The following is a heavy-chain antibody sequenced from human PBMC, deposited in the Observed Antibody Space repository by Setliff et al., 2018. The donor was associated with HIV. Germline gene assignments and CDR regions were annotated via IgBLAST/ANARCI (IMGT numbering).Heavy chain of an antibody. V-gene: IGHV3-7*01. J-gene: IGHJ6*02. CDR1: GFTFSSFW. CDR2: INQVESEK. CDR3: VRGKRYAYTSGGLDV. Sequence: GGSLRLSCAASGFTFSSFWMSWVRQAPGKGLEWVANINQVESEKYYVDSVKGRFTISRDNAKNSLYLQMNSLGVEDTAIYFCVRGKRYAYTSGGLDVWGQGTTVIVSS. D-gene: IGHD3-16*01.